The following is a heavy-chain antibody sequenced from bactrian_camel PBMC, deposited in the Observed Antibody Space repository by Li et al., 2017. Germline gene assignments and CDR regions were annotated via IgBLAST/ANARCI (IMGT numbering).Heavy chain of an antibody. Sequence: VQLVESGGGSVQAGGSLRLSCAASEDTTGSAWVGWFRQFAGRKREAAATISPGGTITYYADSVKGRFVISRDKSNMLVYLQMNSLKSEDTAIYYCAADLRAGGALGRLTPAYKYQGQGTQVTVS. CDR1: EDTTGSAW. CDR2: ISPGGTIT. J-gene: IGHJ4*01. V-gene: IGHV3S1*01. D-gene: IGHD1*01.